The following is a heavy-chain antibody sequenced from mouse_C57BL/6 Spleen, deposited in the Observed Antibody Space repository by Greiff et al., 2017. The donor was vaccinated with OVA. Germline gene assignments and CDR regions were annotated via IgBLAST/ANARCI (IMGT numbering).Heavy chain of an antibody. Sequence: EVKLVESGEGLVKPGGSLKLSCAASGFTFSSYAMSWVRQTPEKRLEWVAYISSGGDYIYYADTVKGRFTISRDNARNTLYLQMSSLKSEDTAMYYCTRVPFTTVADFDYWGQGTTLTVSS. CDR2: ISSGGDYI. V-gene: IGHV5-9-1*02. J-gene: IGHJ2*01. CDR1: GFTFSSYA. D-gene: IGHD1-1*01. CDR3: TRVPFTTVADFDY.